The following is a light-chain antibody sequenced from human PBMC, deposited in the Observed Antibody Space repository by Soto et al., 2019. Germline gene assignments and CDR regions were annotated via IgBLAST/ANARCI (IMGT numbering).Light chain of an antibody. V-gene: IGLV2-14*01. CDR1: SSDVGGYDY. CDR3: AAWDDSLSAWV. CDR2: KNN. J-gene: IGLJ3*02. Sequence: QSALTQPASVSGSPGQSITISCTGTSSDVGGYDYVSWYQQHPGKAPKLIIFKNNQRPSGVPDRFSGSNSGSSASLAISGLRSEDEADYFCAAWDDSLSAWVFGGGTQLTVL.